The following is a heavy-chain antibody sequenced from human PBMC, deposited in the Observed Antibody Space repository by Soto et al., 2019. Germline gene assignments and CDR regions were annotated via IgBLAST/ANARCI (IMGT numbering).Heavy chain of an antibody. CDR2: ISYDGSNE. J-gene: IGHJ4*02. CDR1: GFIFSTYG. D-gene: IGHD1-26*01. Sequence: VQLVESGGGVVQPGGSLRLSCEASGFIFSTYGMHWVRQAPGKGLEWVAHISYDGSNEHYADSVMGRFTVSRDNAKNTLSLQLTSLRSEDTAVYYCTKEYIVGTTWGYFESWGQGTLVTVSS. V-gene: IGHV3-30*18. CDR3: TKEYIVGTTWGYFES.